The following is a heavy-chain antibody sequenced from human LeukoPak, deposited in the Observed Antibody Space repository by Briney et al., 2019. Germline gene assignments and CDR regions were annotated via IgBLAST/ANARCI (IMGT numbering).Heavy chain of an antibody. Sequence: SETLSLTCAVSGGSISSYYWSWIRQPPGKGLEWIGYIYYSGSTNNNPSLKSRVTISVDTSKNQFSPKLSSVTAADTAVYYCARVTYMVFADYYYYYMDVRGKGTTVTVSS. CDR3: ARVTYMVFADYYYYYMDV. J-gene: IGHJ6*03. D-gene: IGHD3-10*01. CDR2: IYYSGST. CDR1: GGSISSYY. V-gene: IGHV4-59*01.